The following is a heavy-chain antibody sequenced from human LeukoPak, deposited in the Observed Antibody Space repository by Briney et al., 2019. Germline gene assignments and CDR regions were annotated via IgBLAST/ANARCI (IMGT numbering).Heavy chain of an antibody. J-gene: IGHJ4*02. Sequence: GGSPRLSCAASGFTFSSYGMHWVRQAPGKGLEWVAVIWYDGSNKYYADSVKGRFTISRDNSKNTLYLQMNSLRAEDTAVYYCARGSGRYFDWFNFDYWGQGTLVTVSS. CDR1: GFTFSSYG. CDR2: IWYDGSNK. D-gene: IGHD3-9*01. V-gene: IGHV3-33*01. CDR3: ARGSGRYFDWFNFDY.